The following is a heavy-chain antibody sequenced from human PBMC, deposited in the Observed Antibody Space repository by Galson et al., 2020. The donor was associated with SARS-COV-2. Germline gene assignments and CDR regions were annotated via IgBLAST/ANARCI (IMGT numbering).Heavy chain of an antibody. CDR2: ISYDGSNK. CDR3: AREFYYDSSGYFPSGYTYYYAMDV. J-gene: IGHJ6*02. V-gene: IGHV3-30*03. Sequence: SCAASGFTFSSYVMHWVRQAPGKGLEWVAHISYDGSNKHYADSVEGRFTISRDNSKNTLFLQLNSLRAEDTAVYYCAREFYYDSSGYFPSGYTYYYAMDVWGQGTTVTVSS. D-gene: IGHD3-22*01. CDR1: GFTFSSYV.